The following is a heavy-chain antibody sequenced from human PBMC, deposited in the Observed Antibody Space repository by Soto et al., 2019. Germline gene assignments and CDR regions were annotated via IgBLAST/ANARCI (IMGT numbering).Heavy chain of an antibody. D-gene: IGHD6-19*01. CDR2: ISDSGGST. Sequence: GGSLRLSCAASGFTFSSCAMSWVRQAPGMGLQWVSAISDSGGSTYYADSVRGRFTISRDNSKNTLYLQLNSLGAEDTAVYYCAKDKKAAGRQWMVTIWGRGNLVTVSS. V-gene: IGHV3-23*01. J-gene: IGHJ4*02. CDR3: AKDKKAAGRQWMVTI. CDR1: GFTFSSCA.